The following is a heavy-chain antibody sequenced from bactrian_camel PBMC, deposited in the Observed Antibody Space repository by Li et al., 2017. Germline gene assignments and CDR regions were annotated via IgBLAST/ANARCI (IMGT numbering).Heavy chain of an antibody. Sequence: DVQLVESGGGSVQAGGSLTLSCVASGYTDSSICVGWFRQIAGKEREGIVAMFTGSGNTYYADSVKGRFTISRDNAKNTVYLQMNSLKPEDTGMYYCAAKPPFLGMCGVGTSFDYWGQGTQVTVS. CDR1: GYTDSSIC. CDR3: AAKPPFLGMCGVGTSFDY. CDR2: MFTGSGNT. J-gene: IGHJ4*01. V-gene: IGHV3S40*01.